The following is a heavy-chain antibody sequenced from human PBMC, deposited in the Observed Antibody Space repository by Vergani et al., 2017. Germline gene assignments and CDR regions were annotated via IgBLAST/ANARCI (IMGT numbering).Heavy chain of an antibody. CDR1: GYSIGSGFY. V-gene: IGHV4-38-2*01. CDR2: IHNRGKS. Sequence: VRLEESGPGLVKPSETLSLTCSVSGYSIGSGFYWAWIRQSPGEGLQWLTSIHNRGKSYHNPSLKSRVSVSLDTSKNLFSLNLTAVTATDTAVYYCARSQGDYWYFDLWGPGSLVTVSS. J-gene: IGHJ2*01. D-gene: IGHD2-21*01. CDR3: ARSQGDYWYFDL.